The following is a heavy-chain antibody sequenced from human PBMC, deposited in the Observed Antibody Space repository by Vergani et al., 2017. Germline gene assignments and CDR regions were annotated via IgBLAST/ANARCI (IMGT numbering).Heavy chain of an antibody. D-gene: IGHD1-14*01. CDR3: ARPDSENAFDI. CDR1: GGSISSYY. J-gene: IGHJ3*02. V-gene: IGHV4-59*06. CDR2: IYYSGST. Sequence: QVQLQESGPGLVKPSETLSLTCTVSGGSISSYYWSWIRQPPGKGLEWIGYIYYSGSTYYNPSLKSRVTISVDTSKNQFSLKLSSVTAADTAVYYCARPDSENAFDIWGQGTMVTVSS.